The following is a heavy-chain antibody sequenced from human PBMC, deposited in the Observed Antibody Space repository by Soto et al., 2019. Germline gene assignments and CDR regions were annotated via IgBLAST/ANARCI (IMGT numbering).Heavy chain of an antibody. Sequence: PSETLSLTCAVSGGSISSGGYSWSWIRQPPGKGLEWIGYIYHSGSTYYNPSLKSRVTISVDRSKNQFSLKLSSVTAADTAVYYCARGRYCSGGSCYYFDSWGQGTLVTVSS. CDR3: ARGRYCSGGSCYYFDS. J-gene: IGHJ4*02. V-gene: IGHV4-30-2*01. CDR2: IYHSGST. CDR1: GGSISSGGYS. D-gene: IGHD2-15*01.